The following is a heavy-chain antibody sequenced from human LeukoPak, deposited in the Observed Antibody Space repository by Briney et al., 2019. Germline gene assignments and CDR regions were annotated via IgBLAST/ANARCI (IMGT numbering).Heavy chain of an antibody. V-gene: IGHV3-48*04. CDR3: ARGRDLFDS. CDR1: GFTFNTYS. J-gene: IGHJ4*02. CDR2: IPSSSGTI. Sequence: GGSLRLSCVASGFTFNTYSMNWFRQAPGKGLEWISYIPSSSGTIYYADSVKGRFTISRDNAKNSLYLQMNSLRAEDTAVYYCARGRDLFDSWGQGTLVIVSS.